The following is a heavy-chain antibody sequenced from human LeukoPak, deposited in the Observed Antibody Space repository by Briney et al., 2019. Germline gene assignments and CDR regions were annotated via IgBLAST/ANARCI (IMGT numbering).Heavy chain of an antibody. Sequence: GGSLRLSCAASGFTVSSNYMSWVRQAPGQGLEWVSVIYSSGNTYYADSVQGRFTMSRDNPENTLYLQMNSLRAEDTALYYCARAHDRGYYYGFDYWGQGTLVNVSS. CDR2: IYSSGNT. J-gene: IGHJ4*02. D-gene: IGHD3-22*01. CDR1: GFTVSSNY. CDR3: ARAHDRGYYYGFDY. V-gene: IGHV3-66*01.